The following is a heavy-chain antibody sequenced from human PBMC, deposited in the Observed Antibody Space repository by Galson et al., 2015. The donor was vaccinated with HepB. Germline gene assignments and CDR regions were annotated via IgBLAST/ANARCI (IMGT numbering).Heavy chain of an antibody. J-gene: IGHJ6*03. CDR1: GLSLSTSGMR. CDR3: AREYSSSDYYYYYMDV. D-gene: IGHD6-6*01. CDR2: IDWDDDK. V-gene: IGHV2-70*04. Sequence: PALVKPTQTLTLTCTFSGLSLSTSGMRVSWIRQPPGKALEWLARIDWDDDKFYSTSLKTRLTISKDTSKNQVVLTMTNMDPVDTATYYCAREYSSSDYYYYYMDVWGKGTTVTVSS.